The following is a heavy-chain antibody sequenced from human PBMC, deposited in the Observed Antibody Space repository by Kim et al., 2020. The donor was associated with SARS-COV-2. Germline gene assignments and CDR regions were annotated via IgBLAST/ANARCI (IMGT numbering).Heavy chain of an antibody. J-gene: IGHJ1*01. D-gene: IGHD6-13*01. CDR1: GGTFSSYA. CDR3: AREPAGIGSSWYRGKYFQH. V-gene: IGHV1-69*04. Sequence: SVKVSCKASGGTFSSYAISWVRQAPGQGLEWMGRIIPIFGIANYAQKFQGRVTITADKSTSTAYMELSSLRSEDTAVYYCAREPAGIGSSWYRGKYFQHWGQGTLVTVSS. CDR2: IIPIFGIA.